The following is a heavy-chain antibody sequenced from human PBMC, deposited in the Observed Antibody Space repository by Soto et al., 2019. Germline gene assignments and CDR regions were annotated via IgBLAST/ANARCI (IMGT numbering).Heavy chain of an antibody. Sequence: ASVKVSCKASGYTFTSYGISWVRQAPGQGLEWMGWISAYNGNTNYAQKLQGRVTMTTDTSTSTAYMELRSLRSDDTAVYYCARVPDCSGGSCYSLHPYFDYWGQGTLVTVSS. V-gene: IGHV1-18*01. CDR2: ISAYNGNT. D-gene: IGHD2-15*01. J-gene: IGHJ4*02. CDR1: GYTFTSYG. CDR3: ARVPDCSGGSCYSLHPYFDY.